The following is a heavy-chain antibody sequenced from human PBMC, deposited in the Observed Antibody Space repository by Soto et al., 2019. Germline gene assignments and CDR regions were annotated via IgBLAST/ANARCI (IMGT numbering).Heavy chain of an antibody. CDR1: GFTFSSYG. V-gene: IGHV3-33*01. D-gene: IGHD6-25*01. CDR2: IWYDGSNK. CDR3: ARDNSSVDAFDI. Sequence: QVQLVESGGGVVQPGRSLRLSCAASGFTFSSYGMHWVRQAPGKGLEWVAVIWYDGSNKYYADSVKGRFTISRDNSKNTLYLQMNSLRAEDTAVYYCARDNSSVDAFDIWGQGTMVTVSS. J-gene: IGHJ3*02.